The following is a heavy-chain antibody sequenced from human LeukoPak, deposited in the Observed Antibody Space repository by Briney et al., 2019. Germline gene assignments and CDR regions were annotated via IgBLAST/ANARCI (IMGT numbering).Heavy chain of an antibody. CDR1: GGSFSGYY. CDR3: ARGRFDGSSWSGFDP. V-gene: IGHV4-34*01. J-gene: IGHJ5*02. D-gene: IGHD6-13*01. Sequence: SETLSLTCTVYGGSFSGYYWSWIRQPPGKGLEWIGEINHSGSTNYNPSLKSRVTISVDTSKNQFSLKLSSVTAADTAVYYCARGRFDGSSWSGFDPWGQGTLVTVSS. CDR2: INHSGST.